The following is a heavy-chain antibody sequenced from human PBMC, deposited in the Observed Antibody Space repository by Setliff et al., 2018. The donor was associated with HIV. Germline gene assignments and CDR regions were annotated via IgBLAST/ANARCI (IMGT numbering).Heavy chain of an antibody. Sequence: LSLTCAVYGGSFPAYYWNWVRQPPGKGLEWIGEINYSGDTTYNPSLKNRVNMFIDTSKKQFSLKVSSVTAADTAVYYCVRQHGDYAFGPWGQGTLVTVSS. CDR1: GGSFPAYY. CDR3: VRQHGDYAFGP. CDR2: INYSGDT. D-gene: IGHD4-17*01. J-gene: IGHJ5*02. V-gene: IGHV4-34*01.